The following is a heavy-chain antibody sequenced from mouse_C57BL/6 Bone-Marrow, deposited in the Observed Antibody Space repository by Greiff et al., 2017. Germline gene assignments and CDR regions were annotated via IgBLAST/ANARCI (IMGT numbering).Heavy chain of an antibody. CDR1: GFTFSSYA. V-gene: IGHV5-9-1*02. D-gene: IGHD2-12*01. J-gene: IGHJ1*03. Sequence: EVKLVESGEGLVKPGGSLKLSCAASGFTFSSYAMSWVRQTPEKRLEWVAYISSGGDCIYYADTVKGRFTISRDNARNTLYLQMSSLKSEDTAMYYCTRVPAYYNWYFDVWGTGTTVTVSS. CDR2: ISSGGDCI. CDR3: TRVPAYYNWYFDV.